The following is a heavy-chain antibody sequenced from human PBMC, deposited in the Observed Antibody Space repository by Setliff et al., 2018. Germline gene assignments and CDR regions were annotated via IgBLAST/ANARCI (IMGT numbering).Heavy chain of an antibody. CDR3: ARLNFWSGFWYFTL. CDR1: GASFSDYY. J-gene: IGHJ4*02. Sequence: SETLSLTCTVYGASFSDYYWGWIRQPPGKGLEWIAEINHSGSTNYNPSLKSRVIISVDTSKNQFSLKLSSVTAADTAVYYCARLNFWSGFWYFTLWGQGTPVTVSS. CDR2: INHSGST. V-gene: IGHV4-34*01. D-gene: IGHD3-3*01.